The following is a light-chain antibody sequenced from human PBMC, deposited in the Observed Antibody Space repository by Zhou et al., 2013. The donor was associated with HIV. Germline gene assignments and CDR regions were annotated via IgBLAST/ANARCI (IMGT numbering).Light chain of an antibody. CDR1: QNIDIS. Sequence: DIQMTQSPSTLSASVGDRVTITCRASQNIDISLAWHQQKPGKAPNLLIYKASSLESGVPLRFSGSGSGTEFTLTISSLQPDDFTTYYCQQYRTYPWTFGQGTRVGNQT. CDR3: QQYRTYPWT. CDR2: KAS. V-gene: IGKV1-5*03. J-gene: IGKJ1*01.